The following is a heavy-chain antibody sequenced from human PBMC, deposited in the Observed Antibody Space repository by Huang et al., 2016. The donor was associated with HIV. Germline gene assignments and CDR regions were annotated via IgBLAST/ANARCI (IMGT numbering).Heavy chain of an antibody. V-gene: IGHV3-7*01. CDR2: IRQDGSEK. J-gene: IGHJ6*02. Sequence: LVESGGGLVRPGGSLRFSCAGSTVTFSAYWMTWFRQSPGQGLEWVASIRQDGSEKHYGDSGEGRFNISRDNGKKLLFLEMRSLGVDDTAVYFCATKADAMDVWGQGTTVIVSS. D-gene: IGHD2-8*01. CDR1: TVTFSAYW. CDR3: ATKADAMDV.